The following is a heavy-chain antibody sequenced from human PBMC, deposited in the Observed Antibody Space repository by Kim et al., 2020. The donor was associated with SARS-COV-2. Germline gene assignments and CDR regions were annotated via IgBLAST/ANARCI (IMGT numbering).Heavy chain of an antibody. V-gene: IGHV1-24*01. CDR2: FDPEDAET. CDR3: ATSSVFCTNGVCYGTRDYPNWFDP. CDR1: GYTLTELS. D-gene: IGHD2-8*01. Sequence: ASVKVSCKVSGYTLTELSMHWVRQAPGKGLEWMGGFDPEDAETIYAQKFQGRVTMTEDTSTDTAYVELSSLRSEDTAVYYCATSSVFCTNGVCYGTRDYPNWFDPWGQGTLVTVSS. J-gene: IGHJ5*02.